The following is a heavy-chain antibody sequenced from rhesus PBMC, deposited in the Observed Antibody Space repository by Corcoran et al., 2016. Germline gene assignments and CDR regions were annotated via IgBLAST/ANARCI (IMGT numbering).Heavy chain of an antibody. V-gene: IGHV4-165*02. CDR3: AKSRGATFALDF. D-gene: IGHD1-44*02. CDR1: GASINGYY. CDR2: VGGYST. Sequence: QVHLQESGPGLVKPLETLSVTCAVSGASINGYYWNWIRQLPGKGLEWIGYVGGYSTSYNPSLQSRVAISTDTSNSQFSLKLNSVTAADTAVYYCAKSRGATFALDFWGQGVLVTVSS. J-gene: IGHJ4*01.